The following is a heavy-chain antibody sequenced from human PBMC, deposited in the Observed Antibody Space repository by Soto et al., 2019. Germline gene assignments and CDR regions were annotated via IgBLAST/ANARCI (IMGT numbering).Heavy chain of an antibody. D-gene: IGHD3-10*01. J-gene: IGHJ6*03. CDR2: ISRGSRFL. V-gene: IGHV3-21*01. CDR1: GFTFSNHA. CDR3: ARDFFGSGPDYYLDV. Sequence: PGGSLSLSCAASGFTFSNHAMTWVRQTPVKGLEWVSSISRGSRFLHYADSIKGRFTISRDDAESSLHLQIDSLRAEDTAVYFCARDFFGSGPDYYLDVWGTGTTVTVSS.